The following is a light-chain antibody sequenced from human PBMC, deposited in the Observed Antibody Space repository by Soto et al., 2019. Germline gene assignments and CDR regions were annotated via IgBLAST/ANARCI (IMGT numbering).Light chain of an antibody. J-gene: IGKJ2*01. CDR2: STY. Sequence: DIQMTQSPSALSASVGDRVTITCRASQSLSSHLHWYQEKPGKAPKLLIFSTYSLQSGVSSRFSGSGTGTDFTLTISNLQPEDSATYYCQQSYITPYTFGQGTTWRSN. CDR3: QQSYITPYT. CDR1: QSLSSH. V-gene: IGKV1-39*01.